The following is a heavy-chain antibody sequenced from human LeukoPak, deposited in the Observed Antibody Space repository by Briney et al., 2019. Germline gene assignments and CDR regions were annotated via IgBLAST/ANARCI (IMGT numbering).Heavy chain of an antibody. D-gene: IGHD6-6*01. J-gene: IGHJ4*02. CDR3: AKDRSKYSSPYCDY. CDR2: IYSGGAT. Sequence: GGSLRLSCAASGFDVGRNYMTWVRQAPGKGLEWVSFIYSGGATYYADSVRGRFTISRDSSKNTLYLQMNSLRVEDTAVYYCAKDRSKYSSPYCDYWGQGTLVTVPS. V-gene: IGHV3-53*01. CDR1: GFDVGRNY.